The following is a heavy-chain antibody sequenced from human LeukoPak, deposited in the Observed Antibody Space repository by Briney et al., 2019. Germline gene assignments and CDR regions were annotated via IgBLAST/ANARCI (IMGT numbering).Heavy chain of an antibody. CDR3: AREYGWGSYKGTFDY. CDR1: GGTFSSYA. CDR2: IIPILGIA. V-gene: IGHV1-69*04. Sequence: SVKVSCKASGGTFSSYAISWVRQAPGQGLEWMGRIIPILGIANYAQKFQGRVTITADKSTSTAYMELSSLRSEDTAVYYCAREYGWGSYKGTFDYWGQGTLDTVSS. D-gene: IGHD3-10*01. J-gene: IGHJ4*02.